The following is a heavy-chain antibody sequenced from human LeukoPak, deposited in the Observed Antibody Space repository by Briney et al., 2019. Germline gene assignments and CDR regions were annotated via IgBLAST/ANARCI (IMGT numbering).Heavy chain of an antibody. CDR1: GFTFSSVW. V-gene: IGHV3-15*01. J-gene: IGHJ4*02. D-gene: IGHD3-22*01. Sequence: GGSLRLSCAASGFTFSSVWMSWVRQAPGKGLEWVGRIKSKIDGGTTDYAAPVKGRFTISRDDSKDTLYLQMNSLKTEDTAVYYCTADLRRIYRDSGDYLLSDSWGQGTLVTVSS. CDR3: TADLRRIYRDSGDYLLSDS. CDR2: IKSKIDGGTT.